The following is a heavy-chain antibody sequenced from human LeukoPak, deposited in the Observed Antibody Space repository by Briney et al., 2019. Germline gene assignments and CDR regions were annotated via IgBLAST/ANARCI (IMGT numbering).Heavy chain of an antibody. J-gene: IGHJ4*02. V-gene: IGHV3-23*01. CDR1: GFTFSSYA. CDR3: AKDSPYCGGDCYPDLFDY. Sequence: PGGSLRLSCAASGFTFSSYAMSWVRQAPGKGLEWVSAISGSGGSTYYADSVKGRFTISRDNSKNTLYLQMNSLRAEDTAVYYCAKDSPYCGGDCYPDLFDYWGQGTLVTVSS. D-gene: IGHD2-21*02. CDR2: ISGSGGST.